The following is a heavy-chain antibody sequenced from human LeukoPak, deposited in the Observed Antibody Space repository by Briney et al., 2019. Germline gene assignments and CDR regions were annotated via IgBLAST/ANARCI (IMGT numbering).Heavy chain of an antibody. J-gene: IGHJ4*02. CDR1: GYSFTSYW. V-gene: IGHV5-51*01. CDR3: ARQGSPSPSHKFFDY. CDR2: IYPGDSDT. D-gene: IGHD6-19*01. Sequence: GESLKISCKGSGYSFTSYWIGWVRQMPGRGLEWMGIIYPGDSDTRYSPSFQGQVTISADKSISTAYLQWSSLKASDTAMYYCARQGSPSPSHKFFDYWGQGTLVTVSS.